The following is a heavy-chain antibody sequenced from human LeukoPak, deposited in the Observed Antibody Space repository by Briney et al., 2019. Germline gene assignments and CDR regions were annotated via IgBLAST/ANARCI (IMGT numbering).Heavy chain of an antibody. CDR3: AREGGRAAAGRFDY. D-gene: IGHD6-13*01. V-gene: IGHV3-30*02. Sequence: GGSLRLSCAASGINFRSSGMHAVRQAPDKGLEWVTFIQNDGSDKSYAASVKGRFAISRDNSKNTVYLHMNSLRADDAALYYCAREGGRAAAGRFDYWGQGTLVTVSS. J-gene: IGHJ4*02. CDR2: IQNDGSDK. CDR1: GINFRSSG.